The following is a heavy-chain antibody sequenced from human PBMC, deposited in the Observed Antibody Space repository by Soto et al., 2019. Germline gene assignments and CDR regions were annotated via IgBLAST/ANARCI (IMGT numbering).Heavy chain of an antibody. Sequence: PSETLSLTCTVSGGSISSSSYYWGWIRQPPGKGLEWIGSIYYSGSTYYNPSLKSRVTISVDTSKNQFSLKLSSVTAADTAVYYCARGGYCSGGSCLWSFDYWGQGTLVTVSS. J-gene: IGHJ4*02. D-gene: IGHD2-15*01. CDR2: IYYSGST. CDR1: GGSISSSSYY. V-gene: IGHV4-39*01. CDR3: ARGGYCSGGSCLWSFDY.